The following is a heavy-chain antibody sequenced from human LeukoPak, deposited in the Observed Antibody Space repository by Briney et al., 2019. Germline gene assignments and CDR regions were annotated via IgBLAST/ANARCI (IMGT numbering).Heavy chain of an antibody. CDR3: AKEISDGGATLTYYFDY. D-gene: IGHD1-26*01. CDR1: GFTFDDYA. Sequence: GRSLRLSCAASGFTFDDYAMHWVRHAPGKGLECVSGISWNSGSIGYADSVKGRFTISRDNAKNSLYLQMNSLRAEDTALYYCAKEISDGGATLTYYFDYWGQGTLVTVSS. CDR2: ISWNSGSI. J-gene: IGHJ4*02. V-gene: IGHV3-9*01.